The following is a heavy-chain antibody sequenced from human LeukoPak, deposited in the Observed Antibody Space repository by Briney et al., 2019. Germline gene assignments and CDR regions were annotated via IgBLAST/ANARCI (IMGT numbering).Heavy chain of an antibody. CDR2: IKSKTDGGTT. Sequence: GGSLRLSCAASGFTFSNAWMSWVRQAPGKGLEWVGRIKSKTDGGTTDYAAPVKGRFTISRDDSKNTLYLQMNSLKTEDTAVYYCTTAPLLWFGELSQPSWGQGTLVTVSS. CDR3: TTAPLLWFGELSQPS. D-gene: IGHD3-10*01. CDR1: GFTFSNAW. V-gene: IGHV3-15*01. J-gene: IGHJ5*02.